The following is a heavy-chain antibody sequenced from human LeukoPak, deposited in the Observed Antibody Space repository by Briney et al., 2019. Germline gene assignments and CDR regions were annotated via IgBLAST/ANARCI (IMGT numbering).Heavy chain of an antibody. V-gene: IGHV3-21*01. J-gene: IGHJ1*01. Sequence: PGGSLRLSCAVSGFTFSTNSMNWVRQAPGKGLEWVSFISSSSTYIHYADSVKGRFTISRDNAKNTLYLQMNSLRTEDTAVYYCAKDGDHCSSTSCYDFQHWGQGTLVTVSS. CDR2: ISSSSTYI. CDR3: AKDGDHCSSTSCYDFQH. CDR1: GFTFSTNS. D-gene: IGHD2-2*01.